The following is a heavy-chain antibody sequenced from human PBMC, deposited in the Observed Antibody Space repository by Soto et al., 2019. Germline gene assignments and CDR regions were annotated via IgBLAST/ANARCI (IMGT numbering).Heavy chain of an antibody. D-gene: IGHD4-4*01. CDR2: ISGGGYST. CDR3: AKEADSKYPYLPY. J-gene: IGHJ4*02. Sequence: HPGGSLRLSCAASGFTFSSSAMSWVRQAPGRGLEWVSAISGGGYSTYYTDSVKGRFTISRDNSKNTLYLQMNSLRAEDTALYYCAKEADSKYPYLPYWGQGSLVTVSS. V-gene: IGHV3-23*01. CDR1: GFTFSSSA.